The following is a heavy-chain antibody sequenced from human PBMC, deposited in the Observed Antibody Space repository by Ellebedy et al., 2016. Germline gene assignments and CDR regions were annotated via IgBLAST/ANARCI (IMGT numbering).Heavy chain of an antibody. J-gene: IGHJ4*02. CDR2: IKEDGIDK. CDR1: GFTFGDFA. D-gene: IGHD3-9*01. Sequence: GGSLRLXXTASGFTFGDFAINWFRQAPGKGLEWMAMIKEDGIDKYYMDSVKGRFTISKDNAQNSLYLQMDSLRAEDTAVYYCARDRRTGRYEGIEYWGQGILVTVSS. V-gene: IGHV3-7*01. CDR3: ARDRRTGRYEGIEY.